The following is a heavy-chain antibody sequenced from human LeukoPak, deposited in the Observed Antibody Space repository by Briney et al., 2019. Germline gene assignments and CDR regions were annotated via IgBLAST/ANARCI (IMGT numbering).Heavy chain of an antibody. D-gene: IGHD6-13*01. CDR2: IYYSGST. CDR3: ARYAGSSWYNWFDP. J-gene: IGHJ5*02. V-gene: IGHV4-39*01. Sequence: SETLSLTCTVSGGSISSSSYYWGWIRQPPGKGLEWIGSIYYSGSTYYNPSLKSRVTISVDTSKNQFSLKLSSVTAADTAVYYCARYAGSSWYNWFDPWGKGTLVTVSS. CDR1: GGSISSSSYY.